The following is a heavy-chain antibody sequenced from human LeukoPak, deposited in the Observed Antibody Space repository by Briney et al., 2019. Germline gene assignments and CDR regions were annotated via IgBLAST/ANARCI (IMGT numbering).Heavy chain of an antibody. D-gene: IGHD3/OR15-3a*01. CDR2: ISAYNGNT. J-gene: IGHJ6*02. CDR1: GYTFTSYG. V-gene: IGHV1-18*01. CDR3: ARDGMSMDFYYYYGMDV. Sequence: ASVKVSCKASGYTFTSYGISWVRQAPGQGLEWMGWISAYNGNTNYAQKLQGRVTMTTDTSTSTAYMELSSLRSEDTAVYYCARDGMSMDFYYYYGMDVWGQGTTVTVSS.